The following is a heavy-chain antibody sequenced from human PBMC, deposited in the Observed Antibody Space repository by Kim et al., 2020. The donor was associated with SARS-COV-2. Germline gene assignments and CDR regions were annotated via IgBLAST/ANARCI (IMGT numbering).Heavy chain of an antibody. Sequence: QRGNTNSNPSLKSRVTKAVDTSKTQFSLKLNSVTAADTAVYYCARGVPGYWGQGTLVTVSP. CDR2: QRGNT. CDR3: ARGVPGY. V-gene: IGHV4-34*01. D-gene: IGHD1-1*01. J-gene: IGHJ4*02.